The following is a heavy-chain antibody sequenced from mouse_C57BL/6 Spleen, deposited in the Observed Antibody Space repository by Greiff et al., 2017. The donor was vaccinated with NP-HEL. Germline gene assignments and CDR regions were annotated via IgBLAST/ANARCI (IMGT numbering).Heavy chain of an antibody. CDR2: IDPSDSYT. V-gene: IGHV1-69*01. D-gene: IGHD1-1*01. CDR1: GYTFTSYW. CDR3: APTVVATESYWYFDV. J-gene: IGHJ1*03. Sequence: QVQLPQPGAELVMPGASVKLSCKASGYTFTSYWMHWVKQSPGQGLEWIGEIDPSDSYTNYNQKFKGKSTLTVDKSSSTAYMQLSSLTSEDSAVYYCAPTVVATESYWYFDVWGTGTTVTVSS.